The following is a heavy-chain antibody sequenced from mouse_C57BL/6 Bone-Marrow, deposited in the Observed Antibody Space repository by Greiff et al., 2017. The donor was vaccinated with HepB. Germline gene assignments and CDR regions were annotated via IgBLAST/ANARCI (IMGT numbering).Heavy chain of an antibody. CDR2: ISDGGSYT. V-gene: IGHV5-4*01. CDR1: GFTFSSYA. Sequence: EVHLVESGGGLVKPGGSLKLSCAASGFTFSSYAMSWVRQTPEKRLEWVATISDGGSYTYYPDNVKGRFTISRDNAKNNLYLQMSHLKSEDTAMYYCARAPLLLRSFDYWGQGTTRTVSS. D-gene: IGHD1-1*01. CDR3: ARAPLLLRSFDY. J-gene: IGHJ2*01.